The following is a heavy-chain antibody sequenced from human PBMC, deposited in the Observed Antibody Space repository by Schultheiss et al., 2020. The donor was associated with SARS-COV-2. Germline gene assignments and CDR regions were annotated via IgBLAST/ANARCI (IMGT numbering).Heavy chain of an antibody. D-gene: IGHD2-2*02. CDR3: ARVPAAIGEGYFDY. V-gene: IGHV4-59*08. CDR2: IYYSGST. CDR1: GFTFSSYA. J-gene: IGHJ4*02. Sequence: GSLRLSCAASGFTFSSYAMSWVRQAPGKGLEWIGSIYYSGSTNYNPSLKSRVTISVDTSKNQFSLKLSSVTAADTAVYYCARVPAAIGEGYFDYWGQGTLVTVSS.